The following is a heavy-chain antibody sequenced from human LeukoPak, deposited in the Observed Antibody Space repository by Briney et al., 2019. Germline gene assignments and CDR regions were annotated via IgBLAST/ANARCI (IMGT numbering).Heavy chain of an antibody. V-gene: IGHV1-2*02. Sequence: ASVKVSCKASGYTFTGYYMHWVRQAPGQGLEWMGWINPNSGGTNYAQKFQGRVTMIRDTSISTAYMELSRLRSDDTAVYCCARVLLTGYQSVDYWGQGTLVTVSS. D-gene: IGHD3-9*01. CDR3: ARVLLTGYQSVDY. CDR1: GYTFTGYY. CDR2: INPNSGGT. J-gene: IGHJ4*02.